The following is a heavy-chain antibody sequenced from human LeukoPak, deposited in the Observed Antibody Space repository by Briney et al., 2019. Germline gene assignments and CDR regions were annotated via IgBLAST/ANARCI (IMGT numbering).Heavy chain of an antibody. J-gene: IGHJ4*02. CDR1: GFTFSSYA. Sequence: GGSLRLSCAASGFTFSSYAMSWVRQAPGKGLEWVSAISGSGGSTYYADSVKGRFTISRDNSKNTLYPQMNSLRAEDTAVYYCAKDLTPYDIVVVPAALDYWGQGTLVTVSS. CDR2: ISGSGGST. V-gene: IGHV3-23*01. CDR3: AKDLTPYDIVVVPAALDY. D-gene: IGHD2-2*01.